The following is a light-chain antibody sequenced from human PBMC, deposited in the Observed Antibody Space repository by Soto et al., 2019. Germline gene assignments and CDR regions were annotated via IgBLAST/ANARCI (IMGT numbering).Light chain of an antibody. CDR2: DVT. J-gene: IGLJ2*01. Sequence: QSVLTQPRSVSGSPGQSVTISCTGTSSDVGGYNFVSWYQQHPGQAPKLMIYDVTRRPSGVPDRFSGSKSGNTASLTISGLQAEDEADYYCCSFAGSYTEVFGGGTKLTVL. CDR3: CSFAGSYTEV. V-gene: IGLV2-11*01. CDR1: SSDVGGYNF.